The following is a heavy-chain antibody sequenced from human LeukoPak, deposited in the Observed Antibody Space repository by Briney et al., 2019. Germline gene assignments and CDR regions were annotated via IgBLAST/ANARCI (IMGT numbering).Heavy chain of an antibody. V-gene: IGHV4-59*01. CDR3: ARDGRSVSIFGRSGPGGFDI. D-gene: IGHD3-10*02. Sequence: SETLSLTCTVSGGSISSYYWSWIRQPPGKGLEWIGYIYYSGSTNYNPSLQSRVTISVDTSKNQFSLKLSSVTAADTAVYYCARDGRSVSIFGRSGPGGFDIWGQGTMVTVSS. CDR2: IYYSGST. J-gene: IGHJ3*02. CDR1: GGSISSYY.